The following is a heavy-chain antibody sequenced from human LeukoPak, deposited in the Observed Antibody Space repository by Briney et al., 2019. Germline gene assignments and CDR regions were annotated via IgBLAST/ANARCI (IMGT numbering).Heavy chain of an antibody. Sequence: GGSLRLSCAASGFTFSSYSMNWVRQAPGKGLEWVSSISSSSSYIYYADSVKGRFTISRDNAKNSLYLQMNSLRAEDTAVYYCAREVIETYYYDSSGSFDYWGQGTLVTVSS. CDR3: AREVIETYYYDSSGSFDY. V-gene: IGHV3-21*01. CDR1: GFTFSSYS. CDR2: ISSSSSYI. D-gene: IGHD3-22*01. J-gene: IGHJ4*02.